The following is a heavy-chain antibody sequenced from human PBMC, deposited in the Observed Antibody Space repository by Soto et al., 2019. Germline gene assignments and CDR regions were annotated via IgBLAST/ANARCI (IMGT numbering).Heavy chain of an antibody. J-gene: IGHJ1*01. Sequence: EVQLVESGGGLVQSGGSLRLSCAASGFTFSDHHIDWVRQAPGKGLEWIGRGRNKATSYTSEYAASVKGRFTISRDDSKTLMHLQMNSLKTEDTAVYPCVRVESCNAGGCPTLACWGQGTLVIVSS. D-gene: IGHD2-8*02. CDR2: GRNKATSYTS. V-gene: IGHV3-72*01. CDR1: GFTFSDHH. CDR3: VRVESCNAGGCPTLAC.